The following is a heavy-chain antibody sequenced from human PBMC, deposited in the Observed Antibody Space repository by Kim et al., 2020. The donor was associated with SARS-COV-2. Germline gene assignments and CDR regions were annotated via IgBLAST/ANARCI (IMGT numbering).Heavy chain of an antibody. J-gene: IGHJ4*02. V-gene: IGHV4-34*01. Sequence: PSLKSRVTISVDTSKNQFSLKLSSVTAADTAVYYCARGRTYDSSGYSFDYWGQGTLVTVSS. D-gene: IGHD3-22*01. CDR3: ARGRTYDSSGYSFDY.